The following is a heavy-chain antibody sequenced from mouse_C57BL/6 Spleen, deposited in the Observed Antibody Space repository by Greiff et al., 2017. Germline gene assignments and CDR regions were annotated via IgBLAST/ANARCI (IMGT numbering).Heavy chain of an antibody. V-gene: IGHV1-15*01. CDR1: GYTFTDYE. Sequence: QVQLQQSGAELVRPGASVTLSCKASGYTFTDYEMHWVKQTPVHGLEWIGAIDPATGGTAYNQKFKGKAILTADKSSSTAYMELRSLTSEDSAVYYFTIKRVYYDHRSFDVWGTGTTVTVSS. CDR3: TIKRVYYDHRSFDV. CDR2: IDPATGGT. D-gene: IGHD2-4*01. J-gene: IGHJ1*03.